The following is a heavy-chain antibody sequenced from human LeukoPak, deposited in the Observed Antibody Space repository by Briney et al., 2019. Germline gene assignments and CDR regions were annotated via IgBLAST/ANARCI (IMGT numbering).Heavy chain of an antibody. CDR2: IYHSGST. D-gene: IGHD3-3*01. CDR3: ARDFWRTEFDY. V-gene: IGHV4-38-2*02. Sequence: SETLSLTCTVSGYSISSGNYWGWIRQPPGKGLEWIGSIYHSGSTYYKPSLKSRVTISVDTAKNQFSLKLSSVTAADTAVYYCARDFWRTEFDYWGQGTLVTVSS. J-gene: IGHJ4*02. CDR1: GYSISSGNY.